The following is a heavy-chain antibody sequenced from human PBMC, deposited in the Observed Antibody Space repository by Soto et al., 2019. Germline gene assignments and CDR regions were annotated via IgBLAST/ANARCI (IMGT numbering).Heavy chain of an antibody. CDR2: ISYDGTIT. V-gene: IGHV3-30-3*01. J-gene: IGHJ6*02. Sequence: GGSLRLSCAASGFTISNYGMHWVRQAPGKGLEWVAVISYDGTITYYADSVKGRFTISRDNSKNTLYLQMNSLRTEDTAVYYCATTRVGPCSSSICFSGIFDGMDVCDQGPRVTVSS. CDR3: ATTRVGPCSSSICFSGIFDGMDV. CDR1: GFTISNYG. D-gene: IGHD2-2*01.